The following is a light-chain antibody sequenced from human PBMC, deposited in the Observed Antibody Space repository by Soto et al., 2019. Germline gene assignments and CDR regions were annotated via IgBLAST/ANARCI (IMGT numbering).Light chain of an antibody. V-gene: IGKV3-20*01. CDR2: GSS. CDR1: QSVSNNY. Sequence: EVVLTQSPGTLSLSPGERATLSCRASQSVSNNYFAWYQQKPGQGPRLLIFGSSDRATGIPGRFSGSGSGTDFTLTISRLEPKDFAVYYCQQYGSSPPYTFGQGTKLEIK. J-gene: IGKJ2*01. CDR3: QQYGSSPPYT.